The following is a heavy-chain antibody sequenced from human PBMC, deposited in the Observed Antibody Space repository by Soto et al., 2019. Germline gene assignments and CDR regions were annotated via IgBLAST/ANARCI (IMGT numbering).Heavy chain of an antibody. J-gene: IGHJ4*02. Sequence: PSETLSLTCAVSGGSISSGNWLSWFRQPPGKELEWIGEISHSGSTKYNPSLKSRVTISTDKSKKQFSLKLSSVTAADTAMYYCARTLPYTSASPFDYWGQGTLVTVSS. V-gene: IGHV4-4*02. D-gene: IGHD6-6*01. CDR2: ISHSGST. CDR3: ARTLPYTSASPFDY. CDR1: GGSISSGNW.